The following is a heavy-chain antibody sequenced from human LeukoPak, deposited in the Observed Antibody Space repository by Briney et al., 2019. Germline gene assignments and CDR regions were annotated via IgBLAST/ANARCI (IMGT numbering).Heavy chain of an antibody. CDR2: IYSGGST. D-gene: IGHD1-7*01. CDR3: AKGPLPRITGTAPFDY. Sequence: GALRLSCAASGFTFSNYAMRWVRQAPGKGLEWVSLIYSGGSTYYADSVKGRFTISRDNSKNTLYLQMNSLRAEDTAVYYCAKGPLPRITGTAPFDYWGQGTLVTVSS. V-gene: IGHV3-23*03. CDR1: GFTFSNYA. J-gene: IGHJ4*02.